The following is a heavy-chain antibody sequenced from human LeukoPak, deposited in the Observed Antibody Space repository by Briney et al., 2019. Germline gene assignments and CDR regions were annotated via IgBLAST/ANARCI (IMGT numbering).Heavy chain of an antibody. CDR2: IIPILGIA. V-gene: IGHV1-69*04. Sequence: ASVKVSCKASGGTFSSYAISWVRQAPGQGLEWMGRIIPILGIANYAQKFRGRVTITADKSTSTAYMQLSSLRSEDTAVYYCARIEPIAAAGDPFDYWGQGTLVTVSS. D-gene: IGHD6-13*01. J-gene: IGHJ4*02. CDR1: GGTFSSYA. CDR3: ARIEPIAAAGDPFDY.